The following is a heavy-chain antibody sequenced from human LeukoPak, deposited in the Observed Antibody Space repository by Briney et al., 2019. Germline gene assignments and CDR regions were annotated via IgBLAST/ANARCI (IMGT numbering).Heavy chain of an antibody. Sequence: SVKVSCKASGGTFSSYAISWVRQAPGQGLEWMGGIIPIFGTANYAQKFQGRVTITADKSTSTAYMELSSLRSEDTAVYYCARDLYSSSSRPPADYWGQGTLVTVSS. CDR1: GGTFSSYA. J-gene: IGHJ4*02. CDR2: IIPIFGTA. CDR3: ARDLYSSSSRPPADY. D-gene: IGHD6-6*01. V-gene: IGHV1-69*06.